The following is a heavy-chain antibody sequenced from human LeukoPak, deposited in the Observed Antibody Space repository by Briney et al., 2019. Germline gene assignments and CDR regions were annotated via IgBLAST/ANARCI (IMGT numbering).Heavy chain of an antibody. V-gene: IGHV3-23*01. D-gene: IGHD3-10*01. J-gene: IGHJ3*02. CDR2: ISGSGGST. CDR1: GFTFSDYY. CDR3: AKTRTGFGELLSFDAFDI. Sequence: GGSLRLSCAASGFTFSDYYMSWIRQAPGKGLEWVSAISGSGGSTYYADSVKGRFTISRDNSKNTLYLQMNSLRAEDTAVYYCAKTRTGFGELLSFDAFDIWGQGTMVTVSS.